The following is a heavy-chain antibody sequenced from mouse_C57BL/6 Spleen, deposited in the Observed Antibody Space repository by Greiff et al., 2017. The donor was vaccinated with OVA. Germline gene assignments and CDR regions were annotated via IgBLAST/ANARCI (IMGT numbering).Heavy chain of an antibody. J-gene: IGHJ3*01. CDR3: ASTITTVPAWFAY. D-gene: IGHD1-1*01. V-gene: IGHV1-72*01. CDR1: GYTFTSYW. Sequence: KQSCKASGYTFTSYWMHWVKQRPGRGLEWIGRIDPNSGGTKYNEKFKSKATLTVVKPSSTAYMQLSSLTSEDSAVYYCASTITTVPAWFAYWGQGTLVTVSA. CDR2: IDPNSGGT.